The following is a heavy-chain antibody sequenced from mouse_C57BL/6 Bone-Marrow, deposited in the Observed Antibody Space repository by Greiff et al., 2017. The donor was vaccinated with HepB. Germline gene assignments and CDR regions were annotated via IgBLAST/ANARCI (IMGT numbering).Heavy chain of an antibody. Sequence: VQLVESGPGLVAPSQCLSITCTVSGFSLTSYAISWVCQPPGKGLEWLGEIWNGGGTNYNSALKSRLSISKDNSKSQVFLKMNSLKTDDTARYYCARNDEYDWFAYWGQGTLVTVSA. CDR1: GFSLTSYA. D-gene: IGHD2-4*01. CDR3: ARNDEYDWFAY. CDR2: IWNGGGT. J-gene: IGHJ3*01. V-gene: IGHV2-9-1*01.